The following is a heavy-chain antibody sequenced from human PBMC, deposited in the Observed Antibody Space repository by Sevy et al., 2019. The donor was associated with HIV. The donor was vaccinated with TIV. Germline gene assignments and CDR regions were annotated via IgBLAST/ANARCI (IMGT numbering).Heavy chain of an antibody. D-gene: IGHD2-21*02. CDR1: GFTFSSYG. CDR3: ANEGEDYGGNSGWVYFDY. V-gene: IGHV3-30*18. CDR2: ISYDGSNK. J-gene: IGHJ4*02. Sequence: GGSLRLSCAASGFTFSSYGMHWVRQAPGKGLEWVAVISYDGSNKYYADSVKGRFTISRDNSKNTLYLQMNSLRAEDEDVYYCANEGEDYGGNSGWVYFDYWGQGTLVTVSS.